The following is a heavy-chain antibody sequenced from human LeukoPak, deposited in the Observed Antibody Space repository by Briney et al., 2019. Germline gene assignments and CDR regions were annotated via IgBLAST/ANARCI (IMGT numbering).Heavy chain of an antibody. V-gene: IGHV3-7*01. CDR1: GVPFSSYW. Sequence: QPGGSLRLSCAASGVPFSSYWMSWVRQAPGKGLEWVANIKQDGIEKYYLDAVKGRFSISRDNAQNSLYLQMNSLRVEDTAMYYCATTPNPFDSWGQGTLVAVSS. J-gene: IGHJ4*02. CDR2: IKQDGIEK. D-gene: IGHD4-11*01. CDR3: ATTPNPFDS.